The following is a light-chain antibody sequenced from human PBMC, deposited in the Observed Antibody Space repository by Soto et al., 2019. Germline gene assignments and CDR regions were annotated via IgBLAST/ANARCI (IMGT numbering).Light chain of an antibody. V-gene: IGKV1-39*01. CDR1: QSISSY. Sequence: DIQMTQSPSSLSASVGDRVTITCRASQSISSYLNWYQQKPGKAPKLLIYAASSLQSGVPSRFSGSGSGTDFTFTFSSLQPEDFATYYCQQFNSYPLTFGGGTKVDIK. CDR3: QQFNSYPLT. CDR2: AAS. J-gene: IGKJ4*01.